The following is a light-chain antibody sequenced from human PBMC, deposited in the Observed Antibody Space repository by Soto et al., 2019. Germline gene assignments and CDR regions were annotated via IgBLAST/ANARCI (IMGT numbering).Light chain of an antibody. Sequence: QSALTQPPSASGSPGQSVTISCTGSRSDIGDSNYVSWYQQHPRKAPRLIISEVINRPSGVPDRFSASKSGNTASLTISGLQAEDEADYYCASKEGSSRHVVFGGGTKLTVL. CDR3: ASKEGSSRHVV. CDR1: RSDIGDSNY. V-gene: IGLV2-8*01. CDR2: EVI. J-gene: IGLJ2*01.